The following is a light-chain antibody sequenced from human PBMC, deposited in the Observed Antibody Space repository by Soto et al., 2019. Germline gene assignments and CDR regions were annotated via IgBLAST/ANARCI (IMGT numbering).Light chain of an antibody. CDR2: DTS. CDR3: QQYKDWPPIT. V-gene: IGKV3-15*01. Sequence: ERVMRQSPASLSVYPGKRATLSCKASQSVDIELAWYQQRPGQAPRLLIYDTSIRAPGIPATFSGSGSGTEFTLTISSLQSEDVAVYYCQQYKDWPPITFGGGTKVQIK. CDR1: QSVDIE. J-gene: IGKJ4*01.